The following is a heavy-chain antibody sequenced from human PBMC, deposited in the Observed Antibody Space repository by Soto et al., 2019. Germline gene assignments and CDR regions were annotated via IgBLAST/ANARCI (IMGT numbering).Heavy chain of an antibody. CDR3: ARDLRTTVTPGGDYFDY. J-gene: IGHJ4*02. V-gene: IGHV3-21*01. Sequence: EVQLVESGGGLVKPGGSLRLSCAASGFTFSSYSMNWVRQAPGKGLEWVSSISSSSSYIYYADSVKGRFIISRDNAKNSLYLQMNSLRAEDTAVYYCARDLRTTVTPGGDYFDYWGQGTLVTVSS. D-gene: IGHD4-17*01. CDR2: ISSSSSYI. CDR1: GFTFSSYS.